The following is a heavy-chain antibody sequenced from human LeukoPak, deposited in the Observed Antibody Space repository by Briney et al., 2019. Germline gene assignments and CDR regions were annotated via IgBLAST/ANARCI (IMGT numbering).Heavy chain of an antibody. CDR2: MNPNSGNT. Sequence: GASVKVSCKASGYTFTSYDINWVRQATGQGLEWMGWMNPNSGNTGYAQKFQGRVTMTRNTSISTAYMELSSLRSEDTAVYYCAREYYDFWSGYYNYYYYGMDVWGQGTTVTVSS. J-gene: IGHJ6*02. CDR1: GYTFTSYD. V-gene: IGHV1-8*01. CDR3: AREYYDFWSGYYNYYYYGMDV. D-gene: IGHD3-3*01.